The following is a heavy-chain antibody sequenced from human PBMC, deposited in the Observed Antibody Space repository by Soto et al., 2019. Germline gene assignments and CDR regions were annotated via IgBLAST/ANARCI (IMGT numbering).Heavy chain of an antibody. D-gene: IGHD6-13*01. V-gene: IGHV3-74*01. CDR3: ARVAVAAPRSWYFDL. Sequence: EVQLVESGGGLVQPGGSRRLSCAASGFTFSDYWMHWFRQAPGKGLVWVSRIRGDGSSTSHADSVKGRLTISRDNAKDTPYLQMNSLTVEVTAIYYCARVAVAAPRSWYFDLWGRGTLVTVSS. CDR1: GFTFSDYW. J-gene: IGHJ2*01. CDR2: IRGDGSST.